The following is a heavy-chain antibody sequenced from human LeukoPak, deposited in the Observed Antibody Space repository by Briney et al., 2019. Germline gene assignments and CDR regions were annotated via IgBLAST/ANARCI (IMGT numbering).Heavy chain of an antibody. CDR1: GFTFSSYG. V-gene: IGHV3-33*01. D-gene: IGHD5-18*01. Sequence: GGSLRLSCAASGFTFSSYGMHWVRQAPGKGLEWVAVIWYDGSNKYYADSVKGRFTISRDNSKNTLYLQMNSLRAEDTAVYYCARALVDTAMTYSMDVWGQGTTVTVSS. CDR3: ARALVDTAMTYSMDV. CDR2: IWYDGSNK. J-gene: IGHJ6*02.